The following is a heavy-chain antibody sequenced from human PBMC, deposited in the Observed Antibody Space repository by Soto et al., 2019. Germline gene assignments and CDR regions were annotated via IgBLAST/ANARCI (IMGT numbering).Heavy chain of an antibody. CDR1: GGSFSGYY. D-gene: IGHD2-21*01. CDR2: INHSGST. V-gene: IGHV4-34*01. Sequence: QVQLQQWGAGLLKPSETLSLTCAVYGGSFSGYYWSWIRQPPGKGLEWIGEINHSGSTNYNPSLKSRVTISVDTSKNQFSLKLSSVTAADTAVYYCARGGIAYCGGECPDDAFDIWGQGTMVTVSS. CDR3: ARGGIAYCGGECPDDAFDI. J-gene: IGHJ3*02.